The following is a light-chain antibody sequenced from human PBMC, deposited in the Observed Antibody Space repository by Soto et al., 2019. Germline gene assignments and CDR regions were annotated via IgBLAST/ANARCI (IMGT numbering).Light chain of an antibody. CDR2: GAS. CDR3: QQYSTSPT. Sequence: IVLTQSPATLSVSPGERATLSCRASQSVSSNLAWYQQKPGQAPRLLISGASTRATGVPDRFSGSGSGTDFTLTISRLEPEDFAVYYCQQYSTSPTFGEGTRLEIK. J-gene: IGKJ5*01. V-gene: IGKV3-20*01. CDR1: QSVSSN.